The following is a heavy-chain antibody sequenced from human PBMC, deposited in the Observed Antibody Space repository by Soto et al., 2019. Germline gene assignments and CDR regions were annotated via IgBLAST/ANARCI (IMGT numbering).Heavy chain of an antibody. CDR1: GFTLSSYD. Sequence: EVQLVESGGGLVQPGGSLRLSCAASGFTLSSYDIHWVRQATGEGLAWVSGIGSGGDTHYADSVKGRFIISREDGKNSLYLQMNTLRVGDTAVYYCTRKTPPNGMEVWGHGATVTVSS. CDR3: TRKTPPNGMEV. D-gene: IGHD2-15*01. J-gene: IGHJ6*02. CDR2: IGSGGDT. V-gene: IGHV3-13*01.